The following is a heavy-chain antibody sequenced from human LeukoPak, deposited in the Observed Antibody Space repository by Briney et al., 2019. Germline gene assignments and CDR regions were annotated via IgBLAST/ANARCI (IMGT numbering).Heavy chain of an antibody. CDR1: GYAFSSYG. CDR2: ISAYNGKT. D-gene: IGHD2-21*01. Sequence: ASVKVSCKSSGYAFSSYGISWVRQAPGHGPEWMGWISAYNGKTNYTQKFQDRVTMTTDTSTNTAYMELRSLRSDDTAVYYCAREGGRILRLNGMDVWGQGTTVAVSS. J-gene: IGHJ6*02. V-gene: IGHV1-18*01. CDR3: AREGGRILRLNGMDV.